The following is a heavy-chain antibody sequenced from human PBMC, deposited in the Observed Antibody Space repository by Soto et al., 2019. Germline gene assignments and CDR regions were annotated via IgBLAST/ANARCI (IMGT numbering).Heavy chain of an antibody. Sequence: THSLTSTVSGGNIISGGYSWSWLRTPPGKDLEWIGEINHSGSTNYNPSLKSRVTISVDTSKNQFSLKLSSVTAADTAVYYCARGQDLSPPFDWSWENWFDPWGQGTLVTVSS. CDR2: INHSGST. D-gene: IGHD3-9*01. V-gene: IGHV4-30-2*01. CDR3: ARGQDLSPPFDWSWENWFDP. CDR1: GGNIISGGYS. J-gene: IGHJ5*02.